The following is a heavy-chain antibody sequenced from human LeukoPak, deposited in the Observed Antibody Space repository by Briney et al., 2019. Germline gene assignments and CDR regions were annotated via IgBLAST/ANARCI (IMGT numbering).Heavy chain of an antibody. CDR1: GYSVSSSYY. Sequence: PSETLSLTCAVSGYSVSSSYYWGWIRQPPGQGLEWIGTISHSGTTFYNSSLQTRVTISLDTSRNRFSLNLTSATAADTAIYYCATFFGVIDDPLDYWGHGTLVTVSA. CDR2: ISHSGTT. J-gene: IGHJ4*01. CDR3: ATFFGVIDDPLDY. V-gene: IGHV4-38-2*01. D-gene: IGHD3-3*01.